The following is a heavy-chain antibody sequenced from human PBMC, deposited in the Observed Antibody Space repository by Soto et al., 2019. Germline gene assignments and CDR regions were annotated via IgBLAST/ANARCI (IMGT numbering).Heavy chain of an antibody. CDR1: GFTFSDYG. J-gene: IGHJ4*02. Sequence: QVQLVESGGGVVQPGRSPRLSCAASGFTFSDYGMHWVRQAPGKGLEWVAVISYDGSNEYYADSVKGRFTISRDNSKNTLYLQMNSLRAEDTAVYYCAKAYSGYAILFFDYWGQGILVTVSS. V-gene: IGHV3-30*18. CDR3: AKAYSGYAILFFDY. D-gene: IGHD5-12*01. CDR2: ISYDGSNE.